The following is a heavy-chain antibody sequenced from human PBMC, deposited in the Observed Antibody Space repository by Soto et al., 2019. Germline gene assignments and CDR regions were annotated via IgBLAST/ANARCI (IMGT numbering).Heavy chain of an antibody. Sequence: SETLSLTCTVSGGSISHYYWSWIRQSPGKGLEWIGFIFYRGNSNYNPSLTSRVSMSVDMDKNQFSLKLTSVTAADTAMYYCARDWGTGLYQLDSWGQGTMVTVSS. CDR3: ARDWGTGLYQLDS. J-gene: IGHJ4*02. D-gene: IGHD3-16*01. CDR1: GGSISHYY. CDR2: IFYRGNS. V-gene: IGHV4-59*01.